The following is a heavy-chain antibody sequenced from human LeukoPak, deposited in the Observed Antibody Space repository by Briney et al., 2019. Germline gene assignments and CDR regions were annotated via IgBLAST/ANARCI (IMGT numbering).Heavy chain of an antibody. Sequence: GGSLRLSCAVSGFTFSDYWMTWVRQAPGKGLEWVANINQDGKEKKYVDSVKGRFTISRDNAKNALYLQMNSLRADDTAVFYCVGGPGYVANWGQGTLVTVSS. CDR2: INQDGKEK. V-gene: IGHV3-7*04. CDR1: GFTFSDYW. J-gene: IGHJ4*02. CDR3: VGGPGYVAN.